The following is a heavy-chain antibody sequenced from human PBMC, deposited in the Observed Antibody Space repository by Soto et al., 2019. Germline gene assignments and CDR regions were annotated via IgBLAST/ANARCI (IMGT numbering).Heavy chain of an antibody. Sequence: PGGSLRHSCAASGFTLSRYRMHWVRQAPGKGLEWVAVIWYDGSNKYYADSVKGRFTISRDNSKYTLYLQMNSLRAEDTAVYYCARDFGGIAADVYSYTDMDALGQGNTVTIS. D-gene: IGHD6-13*01. CDR3: ARDFGGIAADVYSYTDMDA. CDR1: GFTLSRYR. J-gene: IGHJ6*02. CDR2: IWYDGSNK. V-gene: IGHV3-33*01.